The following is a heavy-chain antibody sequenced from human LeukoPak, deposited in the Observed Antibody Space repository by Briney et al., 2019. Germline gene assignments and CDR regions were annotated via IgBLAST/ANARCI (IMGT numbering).Heavy chain of an antibody. CDR2: ISGSGGST. CDR3: AKDGTVTTGHFDY. V-gene: IGHV3-23*01. D-gene: IGHD4-17*01. Sequence: GGSLRLPCAASGFTFSSYAMSWVRQAPGKGLEWVSAISGSGGSTYYADSVKGRFTISRDNSKNTLYLQMNSLRAEDTAVYYCAKDGTVTTGHFDYWGQGTLVTVSS. J-gene: IGHJ4*02. CDR1: GFTFSSYA.